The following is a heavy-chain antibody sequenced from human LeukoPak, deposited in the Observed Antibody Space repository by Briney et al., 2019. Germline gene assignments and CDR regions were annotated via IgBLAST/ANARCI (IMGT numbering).Heavy chain of an antibody. D-gene: IGHD5-18*01. V-gene: IGHV3-30-3*01. Sequence: GGSLRLSCAASGFTFSSYAMHWVRQAPGKGLEWVAVISYDGSNKYYTDSVKGRFTISRDNSKNTLYLQMNSLRAEDTAVYYCARDGQEAAMVTWGQGTQVTVSS. CDR2: ISYDGSNK. CDR3: ARDGQEAAMVT. CDR1: GFTFSSYA. J-gene: IGHJ4*02.